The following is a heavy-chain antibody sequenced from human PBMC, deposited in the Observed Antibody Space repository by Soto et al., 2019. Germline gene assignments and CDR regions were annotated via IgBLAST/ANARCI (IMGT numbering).Heavy chain of an antibody. V-gene: IGHV3-30*04. CDR2: ISFDGSKR. D-gene: IGHD6-13*01. J-gene: IGHJ6*02. Sequence: QVHLVESGGGVVQPGRSLRLSCAASGFTFSVFPMHWVRQAPGKGLEWVAFISFDGSKRYYADSMKGRFSISRDNSRNTVYLQMNNLRPGDAAVYHCANLLNVAAAGTPHYYGADVWGQGTTVSVS. CDR3: ANLLNVAAAGTPHYYGADV. CDR1: GFTFSVFP.